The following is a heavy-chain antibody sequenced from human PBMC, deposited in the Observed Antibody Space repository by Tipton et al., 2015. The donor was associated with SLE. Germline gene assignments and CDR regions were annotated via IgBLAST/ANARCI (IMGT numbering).Heavy chain of an antibody. Sequence: TLSLTCTVSGGSISSGGYYWSWIRQPPGKGLEWIGEIYYSGTTYYNPSLKSRVTISVDTSKNQFSLKLSSVTAADPAVYYCARGAITPIPFDPWGQGTLVTVSS. D-gene: IGHD2-15*01. J-gene: IGHJ5*02. CDR3: ARGAITPIPFDP. V-gene: IGHV4-39*07. CDR1: GGSISSGGYY. CDR2: IYYSGTT.